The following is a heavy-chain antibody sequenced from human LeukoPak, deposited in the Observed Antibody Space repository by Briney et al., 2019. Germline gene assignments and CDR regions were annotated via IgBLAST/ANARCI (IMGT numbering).Heavy chain of an antibody. V-gene: IGHV4-34*01. J-gene: IGHJ4*02. CDR1: GGSFSGYY. D-gene: IGHD2-15*01. CDR3: ARTHCSGGSCYRSSFDY. CDR2: INHSGST. Sequence: PSETLSLTCAVYGGSFSGYYWSWIRQPPGKGLEWIGEINHSGSTNYNPSLKSRVTISVDTSKNQFSLKLSSVTAADTAVYYCARTHCSGGSCYRSSFDYWGQGTLVTVSS.